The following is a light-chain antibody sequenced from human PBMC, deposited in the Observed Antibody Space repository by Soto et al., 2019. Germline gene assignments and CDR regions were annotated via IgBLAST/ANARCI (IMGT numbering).Light chain of an antibody. CDR1: QSVSSY. Sequence: EIVMTQSPATLSVSLGERVTLSCRASQSVSSYLAWYQQKPGQAPRLLISDASTRATDIPDRFSGSGSGTXXXXTISSLQSTDLAVYYCLQYSTWPPLYTFGQGTKLEIK. CDR2: DAS. J-gene: IGKJ2*01. CDR3: LQYSTWPPLYT. V-gene: IGKV3-15*01.